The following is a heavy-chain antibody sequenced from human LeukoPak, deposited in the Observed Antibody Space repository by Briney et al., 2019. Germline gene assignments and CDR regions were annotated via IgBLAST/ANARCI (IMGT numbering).Heavy chain of an antibody. J-gene: IGHJ4*02. CDR2: IFHDGTT. Sequence: KPSETLSLTCTVSGGSINSPNSYWGWIRQPPGKGLEWIGSIFHDGTTYYSPSLKSRVTVSVDTSLNQFSLSLMSMTAADTAAYYCARRVVAGTSVDFWGQGNLVTVSS. CDR1: GGSINSPNSY. CDR3: ARRVVAGTSVDF. D-gene: IGHD6-19*01. V-gene: IGHV4-39*01.